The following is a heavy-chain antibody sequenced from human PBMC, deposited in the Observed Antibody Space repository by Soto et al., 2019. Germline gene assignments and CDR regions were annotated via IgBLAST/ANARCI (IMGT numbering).Heavy chain of an antibody. Sequence: QITLKDSGPALVNPTQTLTVTCTFSGFSLSTSGVGVGWIRQPPGKAPEWLALLFWNDDKHYNPSLKSRLTITKDTSKHQVVLTMTNMDPADTATYYCARNDYFDRSIDYWGQGTLVTVSS. CDR3: ARNDYFDRSIDY. CDR1: GFSLSTSGVG. J-gene: IGHJ4*02. V-gene: IGHV2-5*01. CDR2: LFWNDDK. D-gene: IGHD3-22*01.